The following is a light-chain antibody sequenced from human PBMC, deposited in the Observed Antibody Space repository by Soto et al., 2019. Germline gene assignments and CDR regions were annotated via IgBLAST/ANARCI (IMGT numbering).Light chain of an antibody. J-gene: IGLJ1*01. CDR1: SSDIGGFDL. Sequence: QSALTQPDSLSGSPGQSITISCTGSSSDIGGFDLVSWYQQHPGKAPKLLLYEVNKRPSGVSNRFSGSKSGNTASLTISGLQADDEAYYYCSSYAGNNTVFGTGTKLTVL. CDR3: SSYAGNNTV. CDR2: EVN. V-gene: IGLV2-23*02.